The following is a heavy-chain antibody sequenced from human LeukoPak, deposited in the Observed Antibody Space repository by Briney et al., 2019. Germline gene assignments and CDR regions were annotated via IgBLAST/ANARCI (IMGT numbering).Heavy chain of an antibody. J-gene: IGHJ4*02. Sequence: SVKVSCKASGGTFSSYAISWVRQAPGQGLEWTGGIIPIFGTANYAQKFQGRVTITADESTSTAYMELSSLRSEDTAVYYCARGDYGDYVRFQPSDYWGQGTLVTVSS. CDR2: IIPIFGTA. CDR3: ARGDYGDYVRFQPSDY. D-gene: IGHD4-17*01. V-gene: IGHV1-69*13. CDR1: GGTFSSYA.